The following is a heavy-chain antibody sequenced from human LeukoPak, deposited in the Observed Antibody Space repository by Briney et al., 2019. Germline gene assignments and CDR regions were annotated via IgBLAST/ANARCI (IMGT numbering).Heavy chain of an antibody. D-gene: IGHD2-15*01. CDR2: ISAYNGNT. J-gene: IGHJ6*03. CDR3: ARVAGTVFYYYMDV. CDR1: GYTFTSYG. Sequence: ASVKVSCKASGYTFTSYGISWVRQAPGQGLEGMGWISAYNGNTNYAQKLQGRVTMTTDTSTSTAYMELRSLRSEDMAVYYCARVAGTVFYYYMDVWGKGTTVTVSS. V-gene: IGHV1-18*03.